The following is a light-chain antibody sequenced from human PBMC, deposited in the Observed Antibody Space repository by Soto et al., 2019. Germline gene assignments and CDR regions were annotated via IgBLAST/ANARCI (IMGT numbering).Light chain of an antibody. CDR1: QSVSTN. CDR3: QQYDIASG. J-gene: IGKJ4*01. CDR2: GAS. V-gene: IGKV3-15*01. Sequence: EIVMTQSPVTLSVSPGERATLSCRASQSVSTNLAWYQQKPVQSPRLLMYGASTRATGIPARFSGSGSGTEFTLTISSLQSEDFAVYYCQQYDIASGFGGGTRVEI.